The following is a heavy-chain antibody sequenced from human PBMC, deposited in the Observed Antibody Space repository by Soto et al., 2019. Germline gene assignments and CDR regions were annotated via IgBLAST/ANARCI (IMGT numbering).Heavy chain of an antibody. Sequence: QVQLVQSGAEVKKPGASVKVSCKASGYTFSSYGISWVRQAPGQGLEWMGWISGYNGHTNYAQKLQGRVTVTTDTSTNTAYMELWSLGSDDTAVYYCARDWDRITIFGVVIPLDYWGQGTLVTVSS. CDR1: GYTFSSYG. J-gene: IGHJ4*02. D-gene: IGHD3-3*01. CDR3: ARDWDRITIFGVVIPLDY. CDR2: ISGYNGHT. V-gene: IGHV1-18*01.